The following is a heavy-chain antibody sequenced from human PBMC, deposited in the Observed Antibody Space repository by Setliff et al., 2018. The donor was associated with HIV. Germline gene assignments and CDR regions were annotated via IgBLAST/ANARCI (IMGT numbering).Heavy chain of an antibody. J-gene: IGHJ1*01. Sequence: TSETLSLTCAVYGGSFSDNYWSWIRQSPGKGLEWFGEINHSGRTKYSPSLRSRVSISVDTSKTQFSLKLSSVTAADTAVYYCARGGYSYGFGRHRAYFQYWGQGTQVTVSS. V-gene: IGHV4-34*01. CDR3: ARGGYSYGFGRHRAYFQY. CDR2: INHSGRT. CDR1: GGSFSDNY. D-gene: IGHD5-18*01.